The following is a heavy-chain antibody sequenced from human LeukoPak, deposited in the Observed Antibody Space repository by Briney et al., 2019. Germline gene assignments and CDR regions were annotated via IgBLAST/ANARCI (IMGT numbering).Heavy chain of an antibody. D-gene: IGHD3-22*01. J-gene: IGHJ4*02. CDR2: ISSSGSTV. Sequence: PGGSLRLSCAASVFTLSDYYMSWIRQAPGKRLERLSYISSSGSTVYYADSVKGRFTVSRDNAKNSLYLHMNSLRAEDTVVYYWAKQMTMIVVVPYFDYWGQGTLVTVSS. CDR3: AKQMTMIVVVPYFDY. CDR1: VFTLSDYY. V-gene: IGHV3-11*04.